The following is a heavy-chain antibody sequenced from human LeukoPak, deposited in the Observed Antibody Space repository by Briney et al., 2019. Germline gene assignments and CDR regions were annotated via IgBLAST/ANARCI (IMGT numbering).Heavy chain of an antibody. D-gene: IGHD3-3*01. CDR1: GGSISNYY. Sequence: SETLSLTCTVSGGSISNYYWSWIRQPAGKGLEWIGRIYTSGSTNYNPSLKSRVTMSVDTSKNQFSLKLSSVTAADTAVYYCARDRTSGITIFGVVIDDAFDIWGQGTMVTVSS. CDR2: IYTSGST. V-gene: IGHV4-4*07. CDR3: ARDRTSGITIFGVVIDDAFDI. J-gene: IGHJ3*02.